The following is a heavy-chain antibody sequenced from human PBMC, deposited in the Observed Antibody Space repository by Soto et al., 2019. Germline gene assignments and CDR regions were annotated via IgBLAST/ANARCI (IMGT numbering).Heavy chain of an antibody. V-gene: IGHV6-1*01. J-gene: IGHJ4*02. CDR1: GDSASSNSAA. CDR2: TYYRSKWYS. Sequence: SQTLSLTCAISGDSASSNSAAWNWIRQSPSRGLEWLGRTYYRSKWYSDYAVSVKSRITINPDTSKNQFSLQLNSVTPEDTAVYYCARMVDTAMVNVPFDYWGQGTLVTVSS. D-gene: IGHD5-18*01. CDR3: ARMVDTAMVNVPFDY.